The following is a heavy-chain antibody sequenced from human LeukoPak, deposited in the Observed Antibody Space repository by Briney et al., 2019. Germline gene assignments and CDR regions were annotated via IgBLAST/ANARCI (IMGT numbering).Heavy chain of an antibody. D-gene: IGHD3-10*01. J-gene: IGHJ4*02. V-gene: IGHV3-9*01. Sequence: GGSLRLSCAASGFTFYDYAMHWVRQAPGKGLEWVSGISWSSGSIGYADSVKGRFTISRDNAKNSLYLQMNSLRAEDTALYYCAKDFYGSGSFSFDYWGQGTLVTVSS. CDR2: ISWSSGSI. CDR3: AKDFYGSGSFSFDY. CDR1: GFTFYDYA.